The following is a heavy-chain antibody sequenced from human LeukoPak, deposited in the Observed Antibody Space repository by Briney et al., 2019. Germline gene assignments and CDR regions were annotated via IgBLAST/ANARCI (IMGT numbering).Heavy chain of an antibody. V-gene: IGHV3-21*04. CDR2: ITSSSSYI. CDR3: ARGYYYYYMDV. CDR1: GFTFSNAW. Sequence: GGSLRLSCAASGFTFSNAWMSWVRQAPGKGLEWVSSITSSSSYIYYADSVKGRFTISRDNAKNSLYLQMNSLRAEDTAVYYCARGYYYYYMDVWGKGTTVTISS. J-gene: IGHJ6*03.